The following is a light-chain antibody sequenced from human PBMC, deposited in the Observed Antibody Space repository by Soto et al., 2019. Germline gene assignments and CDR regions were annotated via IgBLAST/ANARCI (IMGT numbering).Light chain of an antibody. Sequence: SYELTQPPSMSVSPEQTARITCSGDALPKQFAYWYQQKTAQAPLLVIYKDTERPSGIPERFTGSNSGTTVTLTISGVQAEDEADYYCLSPDISGNSWVFGGGPKLT. CDR1: ALPKQF. CDR3: LSPDISGNSWV. CDR2: KDT. J-gene: IGLJ3*02. V-gene: IGLV3-25*02.